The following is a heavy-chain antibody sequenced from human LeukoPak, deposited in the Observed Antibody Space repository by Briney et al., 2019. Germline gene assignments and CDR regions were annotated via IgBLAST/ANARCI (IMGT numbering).Heavy chain of an antibody. V-gene: IGHV4-61*08. J-gene: IGHJ4*02. CDR3: ARASSWGYFDY. CDR1: GGSISSGDYY. CDR2: IYYSGST. D-gene: IGHD6-13*01. Sequence: TPSQTLSLTCTVSGGSISSGDYYWSWIRQPPGKGLEWIGYIYYSGSTNYNPSLKSRVTISVDTSKNQFSLKLSSVTAADTAVYYCARASSWGYFDYWGQGTLVTVSS.